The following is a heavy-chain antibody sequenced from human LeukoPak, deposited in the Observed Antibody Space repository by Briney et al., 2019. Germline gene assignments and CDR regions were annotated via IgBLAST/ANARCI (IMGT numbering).Heavy chain of an antibody. Sequence: GGSLRLACAASGFTFDDYGMSWVRQAPGKGLEWVSGINWNGDSTGYADSVKGRFTISRDNARNSLYLQMNSLRAEDTALYYCARLRLGELSNYWGQGTLVTVSS. CDR3: ARLRLGELSNY. CDR2: INWNGDST. D-gene: IGHD3-16*02. CDR1: GFTFDDYG. J-gene: IGHJ4*02. V-gene: IGHV3-20*04.